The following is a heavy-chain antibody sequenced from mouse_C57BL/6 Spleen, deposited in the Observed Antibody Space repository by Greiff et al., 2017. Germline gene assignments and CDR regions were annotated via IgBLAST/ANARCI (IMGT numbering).Heavy chain of an antibody. J-gene: IGHJ3*01. CDR1: GFTFTDYY. Sequence: EVKLMESGGGLVQPGGSLSLSCAASGFTFTDYYMSWVRQPPGKALEWLGFISNKANGYTTESSASVKGRFTISGDNSQSILYIQMNALRDEDSATYYCARYHDCGWFAYWGQGTMVTVSA. CDR3: ARYHDCGWFAY. CDR2: ISNKANGYTT. D-gene: IGHD2-4*01. V-gene: IGHV7-3*01.